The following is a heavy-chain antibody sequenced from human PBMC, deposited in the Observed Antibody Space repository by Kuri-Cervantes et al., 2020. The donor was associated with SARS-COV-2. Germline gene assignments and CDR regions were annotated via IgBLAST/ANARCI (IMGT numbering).Heavy chain of an antibody. CDR2: INHSGST. V-gene: IGHV4-34*01. CDR1: GGSFSGYY. J-gene: IGHJ3*02. CDR3: ARGLPGLDAFDI. Sequence: GSLRLSCAVYGGSFSGYYWSWIRQPPGKGLEWIGEINHSGSTNYNPSLKSRVTISVDTSKNQFSLKLSSVTAADTAVYYCARGLPGLDAFDIWGQGTMVTVSS.